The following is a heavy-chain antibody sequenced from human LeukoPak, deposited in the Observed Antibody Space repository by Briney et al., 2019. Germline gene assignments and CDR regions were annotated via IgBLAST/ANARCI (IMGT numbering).Heavy chain of an antibody. CDR2: ISYDGSNK. V-gene: IGHV3-30*04. CDR3: ARALRGDGYNLGY. D-gene: IGHD5-24*01. CDR1: GFTFSSYA. Sequence: GGSLRLSCAASGFTFSSYAIHWVRQAPGKGLEWVAVISYDGSNKYYADSVKGRFTISRDNSKNTLYLQMNSLRAEDTAVYYCARALRGDGYNLGYWGQGTLVTVSS. J-gene: IGHJ4*02.